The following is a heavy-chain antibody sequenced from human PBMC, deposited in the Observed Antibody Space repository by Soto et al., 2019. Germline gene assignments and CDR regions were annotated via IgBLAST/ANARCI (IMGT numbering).Heavy chain of an antibody. D-gene: IGHD6-13*01. J-gene: IGHJ4*02. CDR2: ISGSGGST. Sequence: GSLLMSRASSGETVIIYALGMVRQAPGKGLECVSAISGSGGSTYYADSVKGRFTISRDNSKNTLYLQMNSLRAEDTAVYFCAKGSEPTADVSFDYCGQGTLVTVA. CDR1: GETVIIYA. CDR3: AKGSEPTADVSFDY. V-gene: IGHV3-23*01.